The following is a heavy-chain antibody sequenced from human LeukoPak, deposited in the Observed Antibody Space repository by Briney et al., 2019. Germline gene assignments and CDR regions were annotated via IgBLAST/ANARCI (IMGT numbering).Heavy chain of an antibody. CDR2: INPSGGST. D-gene: IGHD3-22*01. V-gene: IGHV1-46*01. J-gene: IGHJ4*02. CDR3: ARDDNLAKNTMIQGY. CDR1: GYTFTSYY. Sequence: ASVKVSRKASGYTFTSYYMHWVRQAPGQGLEWMGIINPSGGSTSYAQKFQGRVTMTRDTSTSTVYMELSSLRSEDTAVYYCARDDNLAKNTMIQGYWGQGTLVTVSS.